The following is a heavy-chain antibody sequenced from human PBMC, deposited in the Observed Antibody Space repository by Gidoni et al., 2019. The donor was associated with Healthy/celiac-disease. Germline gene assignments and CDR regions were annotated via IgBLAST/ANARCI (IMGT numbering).Heavy chain of an antibody. J-gene: IGHJ4*02. CDR2: INHSGST. Sequence: QVQLQQWGAGLLKPSETLSLTCAVYGGSFSGYYWSWIRQPPGKGLEWIGEINHSGSTNYNPSLKSRVTISVDTSKNQFSLKLSSVTAADTAVYYCARGRGGYYDSSGPLDYWGQGTLVTVSS. CDR3: ARGRGGYYDSSGPLDY. V-gene: IGHV4-34*01. CDR1: GGSFSGYY. D-gene: IGHD3-22*01.